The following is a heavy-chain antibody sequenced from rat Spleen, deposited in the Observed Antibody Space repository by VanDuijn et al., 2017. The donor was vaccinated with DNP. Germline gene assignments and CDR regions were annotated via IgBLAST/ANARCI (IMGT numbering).Heavy chain of an antibody. Sequence: EVQLVESGGGLVQPGGSLKLSCAASGFSFSTYYMAWVRQAPAQGLEWVAYIGSDGYAPYYTDSVKGRFAISRDNAKSTLYLQMNSLRSEDMATYYCVRWNSGHFDYWGQGVMVTVSS. CDR2: IGSDGYAP. D-gene: IGHD4-3*01. V-gene: IGHV5-22*01. CDR1: GFSFSTYY. J-gene: IGHJ2*01. CDR3: VRWNSGHFDY.